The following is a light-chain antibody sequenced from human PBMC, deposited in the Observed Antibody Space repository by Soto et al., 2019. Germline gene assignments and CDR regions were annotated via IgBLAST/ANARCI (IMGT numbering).Light chain of an antibody. J-gene: IGKJ4*01. CDR2: GAS. Sequence: EIVLTQSPGTLSLSPGERATLSCRASQSVSSSFLAWYQQKPGQAPRLLIYGASSRDTGISDRFSGSGSGTDFTLTISRLEPEDFAVYYCLQYGSNPKTFGGGTKVEIK. CDR3: LQYGSNPKT. CDR1: QSVSSSF. V-gene: IGKV3-20*01.